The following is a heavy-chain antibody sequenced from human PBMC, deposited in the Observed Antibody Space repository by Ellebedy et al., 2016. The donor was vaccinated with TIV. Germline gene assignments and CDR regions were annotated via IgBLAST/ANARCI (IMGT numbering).Heavy chain of an antibody. CDR3: ASVGGSGWRNFDY. J-gene: IGHJ4*02. CDR2: FSGSSATK. V-gene: IGHV3-48*02. D-gene: IGHD6-19*01. CDR1: GFTFNWYS. Sequence: GGSLRPSCAASGFTFNWYSLIWVRQAQGKGLDWISYFSGSSATKHYADSVKGRFTITRDHAKNALYLQMNSLRDADTAVYYCASVGGSGWRNFDYWGQGTLVTVSS.